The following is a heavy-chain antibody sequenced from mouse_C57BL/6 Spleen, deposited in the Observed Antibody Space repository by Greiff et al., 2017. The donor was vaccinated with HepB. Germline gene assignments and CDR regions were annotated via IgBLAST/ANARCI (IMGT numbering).Heavy chain of an antibody. CDR2: IDPETGGT. CDR3: TNYYGSSPYYFDY. Sequence: VQLQQSGAELVRPGASVTLSCKASGYTFTDYEMHWVKQTPVHGLEWIGAIDPETGGTAYNQKFKGKAILTADKSSSTAYLELSSLASEDSAVFYCTNYYGSSPYYFDYWGQGTTLTVSS. J-gene: IGHJ2*01. V-gene: IGHV1-15*01. D-gene: IGHD1-1*01. CDR1: GYTFTDYE.